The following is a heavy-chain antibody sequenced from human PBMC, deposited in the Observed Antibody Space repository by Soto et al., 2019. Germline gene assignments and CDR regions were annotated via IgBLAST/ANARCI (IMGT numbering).Heavy chain of an antibody. CDR2: IYYSGST. V-gene: IGHV4-31*03. J-gene: IGHJ4*02. CDR3: ARAAHCSSTSCYVLVNGPYFDY. D-gene: IGHD2-2*01. Sequence: QVQLQESGPGLVKPSQTLSLTCTVSGGSISSGGYYWSWIRQHPGKGLEWIGYIYYSGSTYYNPSLKSRVTISVDTSKNQFSLKLSSVTAADTAVYYCARAAHCSSTSCYVLVNGPYFDYWGQGTLVTVSS. CDR1: GGSISSGGYY.